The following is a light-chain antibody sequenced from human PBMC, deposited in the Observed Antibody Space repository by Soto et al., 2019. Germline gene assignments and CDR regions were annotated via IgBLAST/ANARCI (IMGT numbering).Light chain of an antibody. J-gene: IGKJ3*01. V-gene: IGKV3-11*01. CDR1: ETISTN. Sequence: EIVMTQSPATLSVSPGERATLSCRATETISTNLAWFQRKPGQAPRLLIYDASNRATGIPARFSGSGSGTDFTLTISSLEPEDFAVYYCQQRSNWPSFTFGPGTKVDIK. CDR3: QQRSNWPSFT. CDR2: DAS.